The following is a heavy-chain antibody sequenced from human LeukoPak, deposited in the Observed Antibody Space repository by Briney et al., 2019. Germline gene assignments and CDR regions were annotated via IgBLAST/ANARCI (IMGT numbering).Heavy chain of an antibody. Sequence: PSETLSLTCTVSGGSISSHYWSWLRQPPGKGLEWIGFIYYSGSTDYNPSLKSRVTISVDTSRNQFSLKLSSVTAADTAVYYCARDMGGPDNYWGQGTLVTVSS. J-gene: IGHJ4*02. CDR2: IYYSGST. V-gene: IGHV4-59*11. D-gene: IGHD3-16*01. CDR1: GGSISSHY. CDR3: ARDMGGPDNY.